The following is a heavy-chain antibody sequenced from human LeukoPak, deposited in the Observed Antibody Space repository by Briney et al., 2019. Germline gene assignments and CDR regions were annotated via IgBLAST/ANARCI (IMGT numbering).Heavy chain of an antibody. CDR1: GYSISSGYY. Sequence: SETLSLTCTVSGYSISSGYYWGWIRQPPGKGLEWIGSIYHSGSTYYNPSLKSRVTISVDTSKNQFSLKLSSVTAADTAVYYCARVYSSGWYARYFQHWGQGTLATVSS. J-gene: IGHJ1*01. D-gene: IGHD6-19*01. CDR3: ARVYSSGWYARYFQH. V-gene: IGHV4-38-2*02. CDR2: IYHSGST.